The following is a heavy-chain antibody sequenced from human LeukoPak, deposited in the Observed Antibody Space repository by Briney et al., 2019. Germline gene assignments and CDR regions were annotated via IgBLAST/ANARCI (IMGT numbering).Heavy chain of an antibody. V-gene: IGHV1-18*01. CDR3: AREAPIAVASISDAFDI. Sequence: ASMKVSCKASGYTFTSYGISWVRQAPGQGLEWMGWISAYNGNTNYAQKLQGRVTMTTDTSTSTAYMELRSLRSDDTAVYYCAREAPIAVASISDAFDIWGQGTMVTVSS. CDR2: ISAYNGNT. D-gene: IGHD6-19*01. J-gene: IGHJ3*02. CDR1: GYTFTSYG.